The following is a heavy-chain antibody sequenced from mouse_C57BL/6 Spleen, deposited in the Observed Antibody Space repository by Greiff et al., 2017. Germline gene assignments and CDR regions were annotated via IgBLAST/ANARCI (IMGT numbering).Heavy chain of an antibody. Sequence: EVQLVESGGGLVKPGGSLKLSCAASGFTFSSYAMSWVRQTPEKRLEWVATISDGGSYTYYPDNVKGRFTISRDNAKNNLYLQMSHLKSEDTAMYYGARGGAGSSYGFAYWGQGTLVTVSA. V-gene: IGHV5-4*01. D-gene: IGHD1-1*01. CDR2: ISDGGSYT. CDR1: GFTFSSYA. CDR3: ARGGAGSSYGFAY. J-gene: IGHJ3*01.